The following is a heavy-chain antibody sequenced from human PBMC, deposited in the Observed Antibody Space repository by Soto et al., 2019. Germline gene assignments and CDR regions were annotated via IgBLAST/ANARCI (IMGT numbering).Heavy chain of an antibody. J-gene: IGHJ5*02. CDR3: AGAPRAPRGQWFAP. D-gene: IGHD3-16*01. CDR2: IIPIFGTA. CDR1: GGTFSSYA. V-gene: IGHV1-69*13. Sequence: SVKVSCKASGGTFSSYAISWVRQAPGQGLEWMGGIIPIFGTANYAQKFQGRVTITADESTSTAYMELSSLRSEDTAVYYCAGAPRAPRGQWFAPWGQGTLVTVSS.